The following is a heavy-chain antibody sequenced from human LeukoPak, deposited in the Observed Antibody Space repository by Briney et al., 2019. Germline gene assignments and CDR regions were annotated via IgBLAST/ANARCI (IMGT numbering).Heavy chain of an antibody. J-gene: IGHJ5*02. CDR2: ISAYNGNR. CDR3: ASDMVVNGSCCCNWFDP. V-gene: IGHV1-18*01. D-gene: IGHD2-15*01. CDR1: GYTFTSYG. Sequence: GASVKVSCKASGYTFTSYGFSWGRQAPGQGREWMGWISAYNGNRNYAEKFQGRVTMTTDTSTSTAYMELRSLRSDDTAVYYCASDMVVNGSCCCNWFDPWGQGTLVTVSS.